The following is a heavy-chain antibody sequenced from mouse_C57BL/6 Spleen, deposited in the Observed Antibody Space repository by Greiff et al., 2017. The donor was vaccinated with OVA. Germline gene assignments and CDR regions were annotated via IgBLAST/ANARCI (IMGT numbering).Heavy chain of an antibody. CDR3: AYGNYGAY. CDR1: GYTFTSYW. J-gene: IGHJ3*01. D-gene: IGHD2-1*01. CDR2: IDPSDSYT. Sequence: VKLQQPGAELVRPGTSVKLSCKASGYTFTSYWMHWVKQRPGQGLEWIGVIDPSDSYTNYNQKFKGKATLTVDTSSSTAYMQLSSLTSEDSAVYYCAYGNYGAYWGQGTLVTVSA. V-gene: IGHV1-59*01.